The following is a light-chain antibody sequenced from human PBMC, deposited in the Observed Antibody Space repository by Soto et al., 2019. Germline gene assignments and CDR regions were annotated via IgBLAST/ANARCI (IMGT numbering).Light chain of an antibody. CDR2: EVS. J-gene: IGLJ3*02. CDR1: SSDVGGYNY. V-gene: IGLV2-14*01. Sequence: QSVLTQPASVSGSPGQSITISCTGTSSDVGGYNYVSWYQQHPGKVPRLMIYEVSNRPSGLSNRFSGSKSGNTASLTIAGLQAEDEAEYYCSSYTSSNTWVFGGGTKLTAL. CDR3: SSYTSSNTWV.